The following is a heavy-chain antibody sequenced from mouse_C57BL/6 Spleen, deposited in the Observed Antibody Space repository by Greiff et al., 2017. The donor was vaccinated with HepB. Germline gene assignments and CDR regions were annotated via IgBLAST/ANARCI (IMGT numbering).Heavy chain of an antibody. Sequence: QVQLKQPGAELVRPGSSVKLSCKASGYTFTSYWMDWVKQRPGQGLEWIGNIYPSDSETHYNQKFKDKATLTVDKSSSTAYMQLSSLTSEDSAVYYCARQDYGNYDYFDYWGQGTTLTVSS. CDR3: ARQDYGNYDYFDY. D-gene: IGHD2-1*01. V-gene: IGHV1-61*01. CDR1: GYTFTSYW. CDR2: IYPSDSET. J-gene: IGHJ2*01.